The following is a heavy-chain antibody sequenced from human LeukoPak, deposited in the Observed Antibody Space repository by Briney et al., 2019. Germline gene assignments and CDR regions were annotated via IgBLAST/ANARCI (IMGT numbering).Heavy chain of an antibody. V-gene: IGHV4-38-2*02. J-gene: IGHJ4*02. CDR3: ARGTGWSYYFDY. D-gene: IGHD6-19*01. CDR2: IYHSGSS. CDR1: DYSISSGYY. Sequence: PSETLSLTCIVSDYSISSGYYWGWIRQPPVKGLEWIGTIYHSGSSYYNPSLKSRFTMSVDTSKNQFSLRLSSVTVADTAVYYCARGTGWSYYFDYWGQGTLVTVSS.